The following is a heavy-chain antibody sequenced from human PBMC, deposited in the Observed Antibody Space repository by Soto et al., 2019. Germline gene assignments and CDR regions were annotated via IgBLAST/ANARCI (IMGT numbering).Heavy chain of an antibody. CDR3: ARGAVTTWHSYDGMDV. D-gene: IGHD4-17*01. CDR1: GGTFSSYA. V-gene: IGHV1-69*01. J-gene: IGHJ6*02. CDR2: IIPILGTA. Sequence: QVQLVQSGAEVKKPGSSVKVSCKASGGTFSSYAISWVRQAPGQGLEWMGGIIPILGTANYAQKFQGRVTITAAESTRTAYKEVSSVRSEDTAVYYCARGAVTTWHSYDGMDVWGQGTTVTVSS.